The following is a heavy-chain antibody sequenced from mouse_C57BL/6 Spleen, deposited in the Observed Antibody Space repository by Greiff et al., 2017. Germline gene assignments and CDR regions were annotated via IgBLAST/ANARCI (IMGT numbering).Heavy chain of an antibody. Sequence: VQLQQPGAELVMPGASVKLSCKASGYTFTSYWMHWVKQRPGQGLEWIGEIDPSDSYTNYNQKFKGKSTLTVDKSSSTAYMQLSSLTSEDSAVYYCARCQSTMVTTYFAYWGQGTLVTVSA. CDR3: ARCQSTMVTTYFAY. V-gene: IGHV1-69*01. CDR1: GYTFTSYW. CDR2: IDPSDSYT. D-gene: IGHD2-2*01. J-gene: IGHJ3*01.